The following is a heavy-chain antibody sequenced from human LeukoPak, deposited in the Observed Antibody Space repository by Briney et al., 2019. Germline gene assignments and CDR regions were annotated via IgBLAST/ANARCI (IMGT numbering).Heavy chain of an antibody. D-gene: IGHD2-15*01. CDR2: IIPILGIA. CDR3: ASEYCSGGSCCYADY. J-gene: IGHJ4*02. Sequence: SVKVSCKASGGTFSSYAISWVRQAPGQGLEWMGRIIPILGIANYAQKFQGRVTITADKSTSTTYMELSSLRSEDTAVYYCASEYCSGGSCCYADYWGQGTLVTVSS. V-gene: IGHV1-69*04. CDR1: GGTFSSYA.